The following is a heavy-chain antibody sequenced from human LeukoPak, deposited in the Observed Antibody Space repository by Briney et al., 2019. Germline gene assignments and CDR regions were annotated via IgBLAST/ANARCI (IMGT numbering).Heavy chain of an antibody. CDR1: GGSFSGYY. CDR2: INHSGST. D-gene: IGHD3-22*01. V-gene: IGHV4-34*01. CDR3: ARHNYDSSGYYSRPYYFDY. J-gene: IGHJ4*02. Sequence: SETLSLTCAVYGGSFSGYYWSWIRQPPGKGLEWIGEINHSGSTNYNPSLKSRVTISVDTSKNQFSLKLSSVTAADTAVYYCARHNYDSSGYYSRPYYFDYWGQGTLVTVSS.